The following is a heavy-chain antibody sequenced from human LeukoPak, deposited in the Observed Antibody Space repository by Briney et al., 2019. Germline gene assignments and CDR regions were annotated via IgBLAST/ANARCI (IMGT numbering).Heavy chain of an antibody. D-gene: IGHD3-9*01. CDR3: ARISPVLRYFDWLLSGWYYFDY. Sequence: ASVKVSCKASGYTFTSYGISWVRQAPGQGLEWMGWISAYNGNTNYAQKLQGRVTMTTDTSTSTAYMELRSLRSDDTAVYYCARISPVLRYFDWLLSGWYYFDYWGQGTLVTVSS. CDR1: GYTFTSYG. CDR2: ISAYNGNT. J-gene: IGHJ4*02. V-gene: IGHV1-18*01.